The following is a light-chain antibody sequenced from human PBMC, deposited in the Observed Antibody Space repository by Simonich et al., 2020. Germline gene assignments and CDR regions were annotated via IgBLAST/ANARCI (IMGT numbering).Light chain of an antibody. CDR3: CSYAGSSTLV. J-gene: IGLJ3*02. CDR2: DVR. CDR1: SSDVGGYNY. Sequence: QSALTQPASVSGSPGQSITISCTGTSSDVGGYNYVSCDQQHPGKAPKLMIYDVRKRPSGVSKRFSGSKSGNTASLTISGLQAEDEADYYCCSYAGSSTLVFGGGTKLTVL. V-gene: IGLV2-23*02.